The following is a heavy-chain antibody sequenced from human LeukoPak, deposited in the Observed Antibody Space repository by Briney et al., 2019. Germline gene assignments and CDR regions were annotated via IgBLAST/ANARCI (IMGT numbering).Heavy chain of an antibody. J-gene: IGHJ4*02. D-gene: IGHD3-3*01. CDR3: ARHRAAQTYYDFWSGYYLSAFDY. Sequence: ASVKVSCKASGYTFTSYYMHWVRQAPGQGLEWMGIINPSGGSTSYAQKFQGRVTMTRDTSTCTVYMELSSLRSEDTAVYYCARHRAAQTYYDFWSGYYLSAFDYWGQGTLVTVS. CDR2: INPSGGST. V-gene: IGHV1-46*01. CDR1: GYTFTSYY.